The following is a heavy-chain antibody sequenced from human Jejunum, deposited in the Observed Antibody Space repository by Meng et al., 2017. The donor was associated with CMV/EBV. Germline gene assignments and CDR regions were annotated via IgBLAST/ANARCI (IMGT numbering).Heavy chain of an antibody. CDR3: ARGPRGAFGVATKLDP. CDR2: IKGSGSRT. D-gene: IGHD3-3*01. J-gene: IGHJ5*02. V-gene: IGHV3-23*01. CDR1: TFSSHA. Sequence: TFSSHAMTWVRQAPGQGLEWVSAIKGSGSRTFYADSVKGRFTISRDNSKNTVFLQLNSLRAEDTAVYYCARGPRGAFGVATKLDPWGQGTLVTVSS.